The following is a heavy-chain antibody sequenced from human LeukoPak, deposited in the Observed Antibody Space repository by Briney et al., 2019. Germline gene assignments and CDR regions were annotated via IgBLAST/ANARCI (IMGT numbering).Heavy chain of an antibody. Sequence: GGSLRLSCAASGFTFSSYAMHWVRQAPGKGLEWVAVISYDGSNKYYADSVKGRFTISRDNSKNTLYLQMNSLRAEDTAVYYCQGSSGWYSVDYWGQGTLVTVSS. CDR2: ISYDGSNK. V-gene: IGHV3-30*04. J-gene: IGHJ4*02. CDR1: GFTFSSYA. D-gene: IGHD6-19*01. CDR3: QGSSGWYSVDY.